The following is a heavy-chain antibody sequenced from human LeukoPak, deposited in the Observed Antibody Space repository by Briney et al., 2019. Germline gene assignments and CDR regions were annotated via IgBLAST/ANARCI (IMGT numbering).Heavy chain of an antibody. V-gene: IGHV1-8*01. Sequence: HGASVKVSCKASGYTFTSYDINWVRLATGQGLEWMGWMNPNSGNTGYAQKFQGRVTMTRNTSISTAYMELSSLRSEDTAVYYCARAYGYSYGSDAFDIWGQGTMVTVSS. CDR3: ARAYGYSYGSDAFDI. CDR1: GYTFTSYD. J-gene: IGHJ3*02. D-gene: IGHD5-18*01. CDR2: MNPNSGNT.